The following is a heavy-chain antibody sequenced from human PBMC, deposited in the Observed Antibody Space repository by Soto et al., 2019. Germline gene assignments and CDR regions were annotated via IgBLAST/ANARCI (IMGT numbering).Heavy chain of an antibody. Sequence: GASVKVSCKASGYTFTTFAIHWVRQAPGQRLEWMGWINAGNGNRKYSQSLQGRVTFTRDTSANTAYMEVSSLRSEDAAVYYCARARGIVVVTARFDYWGQGPLVTVSS. CDR3: ARARGIVVVTARFDY. J-gene: IGHJ4*02. CDR2: INAGNGNR. V-gene: IGHV1-3*01. CDR1: GYTFTTFA. D-gene: IGHD2-21*02.